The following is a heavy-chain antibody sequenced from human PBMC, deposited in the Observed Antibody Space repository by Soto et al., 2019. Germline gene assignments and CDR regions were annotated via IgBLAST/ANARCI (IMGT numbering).Heavy chain of an antibody. V-gene: IGHV1-18*01. CDR3: ARDDYGDYVGRSFTSPHYYYYYGMDV. CDR2: ISAYNGNT. J-gene: IGHJ6*02. Sequence: ASVKVSCKASGYTFTSYGISWVRQAPGQGLEWMGWISAYNGNTNYAQKLQGRVTMTTDTSTSTAYMELRSLRSDDTAVYYCARDDYGDYVGRSFTSPHYYYYYGMDVWGQGTTVTVSS. D-gene: IGHD4-17*01. CDR1: GYTFTSYG.